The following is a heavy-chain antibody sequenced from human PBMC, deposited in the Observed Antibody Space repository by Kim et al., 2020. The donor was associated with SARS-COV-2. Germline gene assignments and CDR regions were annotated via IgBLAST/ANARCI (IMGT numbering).Heavy chain of an antibody. D-gene: IGHD2-2*01. Sequence: GESLKISCKGSGYSFTSYWIGWVRQMPGKGLEWMGIIYPGDSDTRYSPSFQGQVTISADKSISTAYLQWSSLKASDTAMYYCARLGAPVAVYQLLSGGMDVWGQGTTVTVSS. J-gene: IGHJ6*02. CDR1: GYSFTSYW. V-gene: IGHV5-51*01. CDR2: IYPGDSDT. CDR3: ARLGAPVAVYQLLSGGMDV.